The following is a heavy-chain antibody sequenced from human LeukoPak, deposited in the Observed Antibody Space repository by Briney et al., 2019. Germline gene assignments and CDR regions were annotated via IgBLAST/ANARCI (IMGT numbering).Heavy chain of an antibody. CDR1: GFTFSSLA. CDR2: ISGSGGTT. V-gene: IGHV3-23*01. J-gene: IGHJ6*02. Sequence: LPGGSLRLSCAASGFTFSSLAMHWVRQAPGKGLEWVSVISGSGGTTYYADSVKGRFTTSRDNAKNSLYLQMNSLRAEDTAVYYCATYGMDVWGQGTTVTVSS. CDR3: ATYGMDV.